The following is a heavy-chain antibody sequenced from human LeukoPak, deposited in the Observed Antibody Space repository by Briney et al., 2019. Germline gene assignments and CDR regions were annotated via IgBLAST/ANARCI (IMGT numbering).Heavy chain of an antibody. J-gene: IGHJ4*02. CDR1: GFTVSSNY. CDR2: IYSGGST. Sequence: GGSLRLSCAASGFTVSSNYMSWVRQAPGKGLVWVSVIYSGGSTYYADSVKGRFTISRDNSKNTLYLQMNSLRAEDTAVYYCARGLRYYDSSGYYYEGGFDYWGQGTLVTVSS. D-gene: IGHD3-22*01. V-gene: IGHV3-53*01. CDR3: ARGLRYYDSSGYYYEGGFDY.